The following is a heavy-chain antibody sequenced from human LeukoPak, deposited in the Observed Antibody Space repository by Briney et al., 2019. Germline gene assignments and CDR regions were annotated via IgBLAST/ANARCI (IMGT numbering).Heavy chain of an antibody. CDR3: ARDYRDYGSGRRHYYYMDV. CDR1: GFTFSSYA. J-gene: IGHJ6*03. CDR2: IYYSGST. V-gene: IGHV4-39*02. Sequence: GSLRLSCAASGFTFSSYAMTWIRQPPGKGLEWIGSIYYSGSTYYNPSLKSRVTISVDTSKNHFSLKLSSVTAADTAVYYCARDYRDYGSGRRHYYYMDVWGKGTTVTISS. D-gene: IGHD3-10*01.